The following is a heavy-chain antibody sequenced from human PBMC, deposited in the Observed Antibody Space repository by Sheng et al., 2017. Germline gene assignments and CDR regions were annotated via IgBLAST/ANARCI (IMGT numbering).Heavy chain of an antibody. Sequence: EVQVLESGGDLVQPGGSLRLSCAASGFTFSSSPMSWVRQAPGKGLEGVSDIGGTSGLKSYADSVKGRFTISRDNSKNTLYLQMNSLRAEDTAVYYCAKGVGYPPLFYMDVWGERDRRSPSP. V-gene: IGHV3-23*01. CDR3: AKGVGYPPLFYMDV. CDR2: IGGTSGLK. J-gene: IGHJ6*03. CDR1: GFTFSSSP. D-gene: IGHD1-26*01.